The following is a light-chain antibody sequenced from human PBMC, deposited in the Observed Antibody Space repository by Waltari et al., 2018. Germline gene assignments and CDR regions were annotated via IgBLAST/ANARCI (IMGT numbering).Light chain of an antibody. CDR1: NSNVRVNP. CDR3: AAWDDSLRAVV. J-gene: IGLJ2*01. V-gene: IGLV1-44*01. CDR2: SND. Sequence: QSVLTQPPSASGTPGQRVTISCSGSNSNVRVNPVTWYQQLPGAAPEVLIHSNDQRPSGVPDRISGSKSGTSASLAISGLQSEDEAHYYCAAWDDSLRAVVFGGGTKVTVL.